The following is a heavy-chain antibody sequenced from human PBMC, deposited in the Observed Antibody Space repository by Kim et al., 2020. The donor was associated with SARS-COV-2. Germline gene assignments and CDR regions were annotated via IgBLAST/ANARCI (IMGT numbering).Heavy chain of an antibody. V-gene: IGHV3-30*18. CDR3: AKSHHIAVADCVDY. J-gene: IGHJ4*02. CDR2: ISYDGSNK. CDR1: GFTFSSYG. D-gene: IGHD6-19*01. Sequence: GGSLRLSCAASGFTFSSYGMHWVRQAPGKGLEWVAVISYDGSNKYYADSVKGRFTISRDNSKNTLYLQMNSLRADDTAVYYCAKSHHIAVADCVDYWGQGTLVTVSS.